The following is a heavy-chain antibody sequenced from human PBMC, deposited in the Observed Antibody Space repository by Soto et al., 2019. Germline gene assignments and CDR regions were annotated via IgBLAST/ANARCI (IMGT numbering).Heavy chain of an antibody. D-gene: IGHD6-13*01. V-gene: IGHV1-18*01. CDR3: AREVAAAGGEYDY. Sequence: QVQLVQSGAEVKNPGASVKVSCKASGYTFTSYGIGWVRQAPGQGLEWMGWINAYNGDTNYAQKVQARVTMTTDTSTSTAYVEVRSLRSDDTAVYYCAREVAAAGGEYDYWGQGTLVTVSS. J-gene: IGHJ4*02. CDR1: GYTFTSYG. CDR2: INAYNGDT.